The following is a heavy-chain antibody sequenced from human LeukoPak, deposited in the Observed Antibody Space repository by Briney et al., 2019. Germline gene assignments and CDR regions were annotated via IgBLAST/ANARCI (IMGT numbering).Heavy chain of an antibody. V-gene: IGHV4-59*08. CDR2: VYNSGDT. Sequence: KPSETLSLTCTVSGGSISSYYWSWIRQPPGKGLEWIGCVYNSGDTNYNPSLKSRLTISIDMSENQFSLRLRSVTAADTAVYYCASQYCGGDCKGPGAFDVWGQGTMVAVSS. D-gene: IGHD2-21*02. CDR1: GGSISSYY. CDR3: ASQYCGGDCKGPGAFDV. J-gene: IGHJ3*01.